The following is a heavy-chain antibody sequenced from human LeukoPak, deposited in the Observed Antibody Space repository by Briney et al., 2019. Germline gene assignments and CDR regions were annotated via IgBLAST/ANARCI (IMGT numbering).Heavy chain of an antibody. Sequence: SETLSLTCAVYGGSFSGYYWSWIRQPPGKGLEWIGYIYYSGSTNYNPSLKSRVTISVDTSKNQFSLKLSSVTAADTAVYYCARVKRYCSSTSCYRGFDPWGQGTLVTVSS. CDR2: IYYSGST. V-gene: IGHV4-59*12. D-gene: IGHD2-2*02. J-gene: IGHJ5*02. CDR1: GGSFSGYY. CDR3: ARVKRYCSSTSCYRGFDP.